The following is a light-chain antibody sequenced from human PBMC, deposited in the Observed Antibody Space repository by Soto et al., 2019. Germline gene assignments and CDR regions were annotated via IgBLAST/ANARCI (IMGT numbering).Light chain of an antibody. CDR3: QQHNNWPPLT. CDR2: GAS. V-gene: IGKV3D-15*01. J-gene: IGKJ4*01. CDR1: QSVSNN. Sequence: EIVMTQSPATLSVSPGERATLSCRASQSVSNNLAWYQQKPGQAPRLLIYGASTRATGIPARFSGSGSGTEFTLTNSSLQSEDFAVYYCQQHNNWPPLTFGGGTKVEIK.